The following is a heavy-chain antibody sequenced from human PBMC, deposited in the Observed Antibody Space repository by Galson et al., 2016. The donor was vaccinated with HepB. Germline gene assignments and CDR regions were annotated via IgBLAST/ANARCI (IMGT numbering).Heavy chain of an antibody. CDR2: ISGNGFSA. D-gene: IGHD3-9*01. CDR1: GFSFSTSA. Sequence: SLRLSCAASGFSFSTSAMSWVRQAPGKGLEWVSGISGNGFSAGYDNAGKGRFTISRDNVKNTVSLQMNSLRAEDTAVYYCGLRNFDWSVDSWGQGTLVIVSS. CDR3: GLRNFDWSVDS. V-gene: IGHV3-23*01. J-gene: IGHJ5*01.